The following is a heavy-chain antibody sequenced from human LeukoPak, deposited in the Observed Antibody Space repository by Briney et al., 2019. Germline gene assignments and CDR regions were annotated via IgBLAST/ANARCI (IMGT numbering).Heavy chain of an antibody. J-gene: IGHJ4*02. CDR3: ASEAYCNGNRCSLQRVAS. CDR1: GYTFTSYY. D-gene: IGHD2-15*01. Sequence: ASVKVSCKASGYTFTSYYMHWVRQAPGRGREWMGWIDTSNGATNYALKFQGRVTITRDTSIGTAYMELTNLISDDTAIYYCASEAYCNGNRCSLQRVASWGQGTLVTVSS. CDR2: IDTSNGAT. V-gene: IGHV1-2*02.